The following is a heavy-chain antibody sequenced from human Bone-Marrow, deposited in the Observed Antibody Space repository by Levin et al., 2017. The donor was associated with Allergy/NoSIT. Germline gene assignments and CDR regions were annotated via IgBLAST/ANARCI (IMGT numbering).Heavy chain of an antibody. V-gene: IGHV5-51*01. D-gene: IGHD1-26*01. CDR3: AIYYPEPTTTSGTRHWFDP. CDR1: GYSFTSYW. CDR2: IYPGDSDT. Sequence: GESLKISCKGSGYSFTSYWIGWVRQMPGKGLEWMGIIYPGDSDTRYSPSFQGQVTISADKSISTAYLQWSSLKASDTAMYYCAIYYPEPTTTSGTRHWFDPWGQGTLVTVSS. J-gene: IGHJ5*02.